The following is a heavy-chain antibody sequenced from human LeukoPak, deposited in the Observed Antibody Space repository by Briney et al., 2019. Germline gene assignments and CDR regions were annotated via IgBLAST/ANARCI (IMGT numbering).Heavy chain of an antibody. CDR3: AKDYEDSSGWGY. CDR1: GGTFSNFT. CDR2: IIPMLGTA. D-gene: IGHD3-22*01. V-gene: IGHV1-69*13. Sequence: EASEKVSCKTSGGTFSNFTIVWVRQAPGQGLEWMGGIIPMLGTAHYAQRFQGRLTITADESTTTAYMELASLRFEDTAIYYCAKDYEDSSGWGYWGQGTLVTVSS. J-gene: IGHJ4*02.